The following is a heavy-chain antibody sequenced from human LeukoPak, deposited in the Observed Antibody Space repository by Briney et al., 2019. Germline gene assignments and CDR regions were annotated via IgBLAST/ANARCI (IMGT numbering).Heavy chain of an antibody. CDR2: ISWWSHSI. CDR3: AKVHKWYPLPRGSGWYEFDY. Sequence: PGGSLRLSCAPSVFPFDDYAMHGVRHAPGRGVAGGSHISWWSHSIDDAGYVKGRVTMSRDNANTSLYLQMNCLRAEDTAFYYCAKVHKWYPLPRGSGWYEFDYWGQGTLVTVSS. D-gene: IGHD6-19*01. CDR1: VFPFDDYA. J-gene: IGHJ4*02. V-gene: IGHV3-9*01.